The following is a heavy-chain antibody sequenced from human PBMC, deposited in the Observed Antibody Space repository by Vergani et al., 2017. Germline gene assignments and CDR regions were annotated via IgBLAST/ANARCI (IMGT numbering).Heavy chain of an antibody. CDR3: ARFRYKITISPGHSNWFDP. J-gene: IGHJ5*02. Sequence: QVQLVQSGAEVKKPGASVKVSCKASGYTFTGYYMHWVRQAPGQGLEWMGWINPNSGGTNYAQKFQGRVTMTRDTSISTAYMELSRLRSDDTAVYYCARFRYKITISPGHSNWFDPWGQGTLVTVSS. CDR1: GYTFTGYY. V-gene: IGHV1-2*02. CDR2: INPNSGGT. D-gene: IGHD3-3*01.